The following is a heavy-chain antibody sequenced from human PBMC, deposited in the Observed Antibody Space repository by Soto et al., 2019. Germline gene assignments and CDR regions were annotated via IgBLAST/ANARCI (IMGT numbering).Heavy chain of an antibody. V-gene: IGHV4-30-4*01. D-gene: IGHD5-12*01. CDR1: GGSISSGDYY. J-gene: IGHJ4*02. Sequence: SETLSLTCTVSGGSISSGDYYWSWIRQPPGKGLEWIGYIYYSGSTYYNPSLKSRVTISVDTSKNQFSLKLSSVTAADTAVYYCARGLMATPNYLDYWGQGTLVTVSS. CDR2: IYYSGST. CDR3: ARGLMATPNYLDY.